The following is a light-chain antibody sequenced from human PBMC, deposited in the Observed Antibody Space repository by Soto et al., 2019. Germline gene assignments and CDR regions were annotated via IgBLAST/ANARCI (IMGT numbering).Light chain of an antibody. Sequence: ELVMTPAPATPSVSPGERVTLSCRASQSVSSYLAWYQQKPGQAPRLLIYDASNRATGIPARFSGSGSGTDFTLTISSLQSEDFAVYYCQQYNNWPLTFGQGTRLEIK. V-gene: IGKV3D-15*01. J-gene: IGKJ5*01. CDR1: QSVSSY. CDR3: QQYNNWPLT. CDR2: DAS.